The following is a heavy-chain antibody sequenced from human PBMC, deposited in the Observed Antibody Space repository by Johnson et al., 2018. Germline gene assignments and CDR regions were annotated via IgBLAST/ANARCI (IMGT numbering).Heavy chain of an antibody. CDR1: GFTFSSYG. J-gene: IGHJ6*02. V-gene: IGHV3-30*18. D-gene: IGHD3-16*01. Sequence: QVQLVQSGGGVVQPGRSLRLSCAASGFTFSSYGMHWVRQAPGKGLEWVAFISYDGSNKYYADSVKGRFPISRDNSKNTLYLQMTSLRAEDTAVYYCAKEGNIRITFGGPLYYYCAMDVWGQGTTVTVSS. CDR2: ISYDGSNK. CDR3: AKEGNIRITFGGPLYYYCAMDV.